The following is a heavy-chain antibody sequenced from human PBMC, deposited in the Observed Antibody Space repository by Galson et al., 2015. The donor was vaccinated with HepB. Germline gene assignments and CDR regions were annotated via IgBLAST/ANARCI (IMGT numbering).Heavy chain of an antibody. CDR1: GGTFSSYA. V-gene: IGHV1-69*13. J-gene: IGHJ6*02. D-gene: IGHD3-3*01. CDR2: IIPIFGTA. Sequence: SVKVSCKASGGTFSSYAISWVRQAPGQGLEWMGGIIPIFGTANYAQKFQGRVTITADESTSTAYMELSSLRSEDTAVYYCARSGRHYDFWSGYTYYSEVGMDVWGQGTTVTVSS. CDR3: ARSGRHYDFWSGYTYYSEVGMDV.